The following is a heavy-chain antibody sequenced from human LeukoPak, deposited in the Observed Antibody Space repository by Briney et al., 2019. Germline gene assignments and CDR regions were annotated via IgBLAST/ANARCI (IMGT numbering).Heavy chain of an antibody. CDR3: ASCGYSYGYGNYFDY. Sequence: SETLSLTCTVSGGSISSYYWSWIRQPAGKGLEWIGRIYTSGSTNYNPSLKSRVTMSVDTSKNQFSLKLSSVTAADTAVYYCASCGYSYGYGNYFDYWGQGTLVTVSS. J-gene: IGHJ4*02. V-gene: IGHV4-4*07. CDR1: GGSISSYY. CDR2: IYTSGST. D-gene: IGHD5-18*01.